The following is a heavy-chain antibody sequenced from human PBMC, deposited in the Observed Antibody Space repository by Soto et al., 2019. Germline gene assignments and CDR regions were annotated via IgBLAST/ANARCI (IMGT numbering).Heavy chain of an antibody. J-gene: IGHJ1*01. CDR3: ARDELPEHFQH. V-gene: IGHV3-33*01. D-gene: IGHD1-26*01. Sequence: QVQLVESGGGVVQPGRSLRLSCAASGFTFSSYGMHWVRQAPGKGQEWVAVIWYEGSNKYYADSVKGQFTISTENSKNTLYLHMNSKRAEDTAVYYCARDELPEHFQHWGQGNLVTVSA. CDR2: IWYEGSNK. CDR1: GFTFSSYG.